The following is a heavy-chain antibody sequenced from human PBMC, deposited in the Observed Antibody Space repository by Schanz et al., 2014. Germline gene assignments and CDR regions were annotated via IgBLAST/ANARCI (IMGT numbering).Heavy chain of an antibody. CDR1: GFTFSIYA. Sequence: VQLAESGGGLVQPGGSLRLSCSASGFTFSIYAMHWVRQAPGKGLEYVSAISHDGYSTYYADSVKGRFTISRDNSKNTLYLQMNSLRAEDTAVYYCARDGEAAAGCDYWGQGTLVTVSS. CDR3: ARDGEAAAGCDY. V-gene: IGHV3-64*04. D-gene: IGHD6-13*01. J-gene: IGHJ4*02. CDR2: ISHDGYST.